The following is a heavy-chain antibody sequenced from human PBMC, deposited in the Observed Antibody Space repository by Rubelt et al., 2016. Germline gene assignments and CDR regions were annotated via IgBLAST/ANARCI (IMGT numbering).Heavy chain of an antibody. CDR3: ARASRGSPRFGFDY. Sequence: QVQLQESGPGLVKPSETLSLSCTVSGGSISSDYWSWVRQPPGKGLEWIGYIYYSGSTNYNPSLKSRVTISKDTSKTQFSRHLSSVTAADTAVYYCARASRGSPRFGFDYWGQGTLVTVSS. J-gene: IGHJ4*02. CDR2: IYYSGST. D-gene: IGHD6-25*01. CDR1: GGSISSDY. V-gene: IGHV4-59*01.